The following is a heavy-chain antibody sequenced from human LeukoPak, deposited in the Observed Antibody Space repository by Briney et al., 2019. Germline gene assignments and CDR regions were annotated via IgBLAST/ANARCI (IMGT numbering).Heavy chain of an antibody. CDR2: MDGGGHST. CDR3: AKDQPADGYNSI. CDR1: GFTFSNYA. Sequence: GGSLRLSCAASGFTFSNYATSWVRQAPNKGLEWVSTMDGGGHSTYYADSAKGRFTISRDNSKNTLYLQMKSLRAEDTAVYYCAKDQPADGYNSIWGQGTLVTVSS. D-gene: IGHD5-24*01. V-gene: IGHV3-23*01. J-gene: IGHJ4*02.